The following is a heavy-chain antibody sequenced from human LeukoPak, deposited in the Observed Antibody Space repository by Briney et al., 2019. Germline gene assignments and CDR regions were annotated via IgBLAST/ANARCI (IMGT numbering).Heavy chain of an antibody. CDR3: ARERRQDYDFWSGYYYYGMDV. D-gene: IGHD3-3*01. V-gene: IGHV4-61*02. Sequence: PSETLSLTCTVSGGSISSGSYYWSWIRQPAGKGLEWVGRIYTSGSTNYNPSLKSRVTISVDTSKNQFSLKLSSVTAADTAVYYCARERRQDYDFWSGYYYYGMDVWGQGTTVTVSS. CDR1: GGSISSGSYY. CDR2: IYTSGST. J-gene: IGHJ6*02.